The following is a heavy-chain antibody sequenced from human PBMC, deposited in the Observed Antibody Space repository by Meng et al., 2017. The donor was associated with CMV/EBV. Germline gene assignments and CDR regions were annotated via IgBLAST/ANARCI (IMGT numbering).Heavy chain of an antibody. J-gene: IGHJ1*01. CDR2: IYSSGGT. V-gene: IGHV4-4*07. D-gene: IGHD1-26*01. CDR3: ARGGRGSYFLH. Sequence: SLTCTVSGGSIRSYYWSWIRQPAGKGLEWIGRIYSSGGTNYKSSLKSRVTMSVDTSRNQFSLKLSSVTAADTAVYYCARGGRGSYFLHWGQGILVTVSS. CDR1: GGSIRSYY.